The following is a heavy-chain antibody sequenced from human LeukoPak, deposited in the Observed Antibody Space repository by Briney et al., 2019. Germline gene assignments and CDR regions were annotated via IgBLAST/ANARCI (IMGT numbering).Heavy chain of an antibody. CDR2: ISSSSGYI. J-gene: IGHJ4*02. Sequence: GGSLRLSCAASGFTFSSYTMNWVRQAPGKGLEWVSSISSSSGYIYYADSVKGRFTISRDNAKNSLYLQLNSLRAEDTAVYYCVNDCSSSSCYDYWGQGNLVTVSS. D-gene: IGHD2-2*01. V-gene: IGHV3-21*01. CDR1: GFTFSSYT. CDR3: VNDCSSSSCYDY.